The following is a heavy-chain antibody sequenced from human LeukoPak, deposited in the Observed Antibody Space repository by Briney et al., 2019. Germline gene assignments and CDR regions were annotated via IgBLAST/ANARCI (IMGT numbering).Heavy chain of an antibody. Sequence: SETLSLTCTVSGGSISSYYWSWIRQPPGKGLEWIGYIYYSGSTNYNPSLKRRVTITVDTTKNQFSLKLSSVTAADTAVYYCARELGYSYGIYYFDYWGQGTLVTVSS. CDR1: GGSISSYY. V-gene: IGHV4-59*01. J-gene: IGHJ4*02. D-gene: IGHD5-18*01. CDR2: IYYSGST. CDR3: ARELGYSYGIYYFDY.